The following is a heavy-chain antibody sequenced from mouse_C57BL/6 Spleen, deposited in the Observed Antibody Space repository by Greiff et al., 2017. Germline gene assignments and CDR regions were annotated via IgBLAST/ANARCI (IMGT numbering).Heavy chain of an antibody. V-gene: IGHV5-16*01. J-gene: IGHJ1*03. CDR3: ARDRRDYWYFDV. CDR2: INYDGSSS. Sequence: EVQVVESEGGLVQPGSSMKLSCTASGFTFSDYYMAWVRQVPEKGLEWVANINYDGSSSSYLDSLTSRFIFSRDNAKNILYLQMSSLKSEDTATYYCARDRRDYWYFDVWGTGTTVTVSS. CDR1: GFTFSDYY.